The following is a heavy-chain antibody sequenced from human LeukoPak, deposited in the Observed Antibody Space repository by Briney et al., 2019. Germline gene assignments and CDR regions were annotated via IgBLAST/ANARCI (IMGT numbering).Heavy chain of an antibody. D-gene: IGHD3-3*01. V-gene: IGHV3-7*03. CDR1: GFTFSSYW. CDR2: IKQDGSEK. J-gene: IGHJ3*02. Sequence: PGGSLRLSCAASGFTFSSYWMSWVRQAPGKGLEWVANIKQDGSEKYYVDSVKGRFTISRDNAKNSLYLQMNSLRAEDTAVYYCARDLYDFWSGYTNAFDIWGQGTMVTVSS. CDR3: ARDLYDFWSGYTNAFDI.